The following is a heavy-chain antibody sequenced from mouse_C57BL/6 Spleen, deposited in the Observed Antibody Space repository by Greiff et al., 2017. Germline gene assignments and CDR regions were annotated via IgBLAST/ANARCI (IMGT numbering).Heavy chain of an antibody. D-gene: IGHD1-1*01. CDR3: ARAHYYGSSYTGYAMDY. CDR1: GYTFTSYW. V-gene: IGHV1-52*01. J-gene: IGHJ4*01. CDR2: IDPSDSET. Sequence: QVHVKQPGAELVRPGSSVKLSCKASGYTFTSYWMHWVKQRPIQGLEWIGNIDPSDSETHYNQKFKDKATLTVDKSSSTAYMQLSSLTSEDSAVYYCARAHYYGSSYTGYAMDYWGQGTSVTVSS.